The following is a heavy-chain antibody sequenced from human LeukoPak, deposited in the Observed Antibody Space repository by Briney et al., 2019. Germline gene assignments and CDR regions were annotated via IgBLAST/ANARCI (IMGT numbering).Heavy chain of an antibody. D-gene: IGHD2/OR15-2a*01. Sequence: GGSLRLSCAASGLTFHNTWMHWIRQAPGKGLVWVSRIKGDGITTTYADSVKGRFTISRDNAKNTLYLQMNSLRAEDTAVYYCAADGEYAFLIWGQGTMVTVSS. V-gene: IGHV3-74*01. CDR2: IKGDGITT. CDR1: GLTFHNTW. CDR3: AADGEYAFLI. J-gene: IGHJ3*02.